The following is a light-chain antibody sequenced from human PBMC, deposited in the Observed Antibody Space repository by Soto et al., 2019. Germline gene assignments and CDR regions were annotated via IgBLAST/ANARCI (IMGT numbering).Light chain of an antibody. CDR2: GAS. CDR1: QSISSS. Sequence: EIVMTQSPAPLSVSPGERATLSCRTSQSISSSLAWYQQSPGQAPSLLIYGASTRATGIPARFSCSGSGTEFTLTSSRRQSEDVAFYACQRYGEWPPSFVQGYKLEI. V-gene: IGKV3-15*01. J-gene: IGKJ1*01. CDR3: QRYGEWPPS.